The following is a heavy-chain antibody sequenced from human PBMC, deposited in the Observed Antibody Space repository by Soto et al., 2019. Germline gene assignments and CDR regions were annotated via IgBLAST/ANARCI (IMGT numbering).Heavy chain of an antibody. CDR1: GGSISSGGYY. Sequence: QVQLQESGPGLVKPSQTLSLTCTVSGGSISSGGYYWSWIRQHPGKGLEWIGYIYYSWSTYYNPSLKSRVTISLDTSKNQFSLQLSSVTAADTAVYYCARDEAASGTYFDYWGQGTLVTVSS. CDR3: ARDEAASGTYFDY. J-gene: IGHJ4*02. V-gene: IGHV4-31*03. D-gene: IGHD6-13*01. CDR2: IYYSWST.